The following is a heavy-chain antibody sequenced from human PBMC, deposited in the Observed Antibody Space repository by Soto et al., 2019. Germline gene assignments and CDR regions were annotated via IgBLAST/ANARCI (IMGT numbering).Heavy chain of an antibody. Sequence: QVQLVQSGAEVKKPRSSVKVSCKASGGTFSSYAISWVRQAPGQGREWMGGIIPIFGTANYAQKFQGRVTITADESTSTAYMELSSLRSEDTAVYYCARGGRGVLPDHYYYVMDFWGQGTTVTLSS. CDR2: IIPIFGTA. CDR3: ARGGRGVLPDHYYYVMDF. D-gene: IGHD3-10*01. J-gene: IGHJ6*02. CDR1: GGTFSSYA. V-gene: IGHV1-69*01.